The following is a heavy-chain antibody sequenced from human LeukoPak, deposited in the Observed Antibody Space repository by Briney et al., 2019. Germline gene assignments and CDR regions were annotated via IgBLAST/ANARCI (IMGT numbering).Heavy chain of an antibody. CDR3: ARATKYQLLSGSRPFLPFQYYFDY. V-gene: IGHV1-2*02. D-gene: IGHD2-2*01. CDR1: GYTFTGYY. Sequence: ASVKVSCKASGYTFTGYYMHWVRQAPGQGLEWMGWINPNSGGTNYAQKFQGRVTMTRDTSISTAYMELSSLRSEDTAVYYCARATKYQLLSGSRPFLPFQYYFDYWGQGTLVTVSS. J-gene: IGHJ4*02. CDR2: INPNSGGT.